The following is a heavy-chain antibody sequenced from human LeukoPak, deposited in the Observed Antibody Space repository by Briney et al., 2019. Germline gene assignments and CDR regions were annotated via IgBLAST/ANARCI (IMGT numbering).Heavy chain of an antibody. V-gene: IGHV3-53*01. CDR3: AIKSYSGSYGY. D-gene: IGHD1-26*01. CDR1: GFTVSSNY. CDR2: IYSGGNT. J-gene: IGHJ4*02. Sequence: GGSLRLSCAASGFTVSSNYMSWVRQAPGKGLEWVSVIYSGGNTYYADSVKGRFTISRDNSKNTLYLQMNSLRAEDTAVYYCAIKSYSGSYGYWGQGTLVTVSS.